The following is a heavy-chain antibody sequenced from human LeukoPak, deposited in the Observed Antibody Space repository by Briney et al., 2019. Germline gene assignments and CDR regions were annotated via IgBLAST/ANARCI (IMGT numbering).Heavy chain of an antibody. CDR1: GFTFSSYS. D-gene: IGHD4-17*01. J-gene: IGHJ4*02. Sequence: GGSLILSCAASGFTFSSYSMSWVRQAPGKGLEWVSSISSSSSYIYYADSVKGRFTISRDNAKNSLYLQMNSLRAEDTAVYYCARDKKTDDYGDYWPWVVDYWGQGTLVTVSS. CDR3: ARDKKTDDYGDYWPWVVDY. CDR2: ISSSSSYI. V-gene: IGHV3-21*06.